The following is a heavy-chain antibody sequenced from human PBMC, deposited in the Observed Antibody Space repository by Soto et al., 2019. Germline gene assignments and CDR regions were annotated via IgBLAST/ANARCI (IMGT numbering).Heavy chain of an antibody. D-gene: IGHD2-21*01. V-gene: IGHV4-30-4*02. CDR3: ARLIIAAHNAIWFDP. Sequence: SETLSLTCSVSGAALNSGNYNWSWIRQVPVECMDCKGHSYDSGAVHYKPSHTPRITISQDTSKRQFSLNMSLVTAADTAFYYSARLIIAAHNAIWFDPWGHGTLVTVS. CDR2: SYDSGAV. J-gene: IGHJ5*02. CDR1: GAALNSGNYN.